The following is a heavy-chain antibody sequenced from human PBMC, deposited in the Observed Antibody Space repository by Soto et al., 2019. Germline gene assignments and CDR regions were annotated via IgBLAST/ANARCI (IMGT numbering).Heavy chain of an antibody. CDR3: ANERATTNAFDY. CDR1: GFTFSRDG. D-gene: IGHD4-17*01. J-gene: IGHJ4*02. V-gene: IGHV3-23*01. CDR2: ITDNGGST. Sequence: PGGSLRLSCAASGFTFSRDGMSWVRQAPGKGLEWVSLITDNGGSTYYADSVKGRFTISRDNTKNTLFLQMNSLRAEDTAVYYCANERATTNAFDYSGQGALVTVSS.